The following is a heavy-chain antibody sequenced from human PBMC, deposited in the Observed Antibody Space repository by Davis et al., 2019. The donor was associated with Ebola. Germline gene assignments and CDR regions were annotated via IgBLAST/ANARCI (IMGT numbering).Heavy chain of an antibody. D-gene: IGHD1-1*01. V-gene: IGHV3-21*01. CDR2: ISSSSSYI. CDR1: GFTFSSYG. Sequence: GESLKISCAASGFTFSSYGMNWVRQAPGKGLEWVSSISSSSSYIYYADSVKGRFTISRDNAKNSLYLQMNSLRAEDTAVYYCARDKRYTFDYWGQGTLVTVSS. J-gene: IGHJ4*02. CDR3: ARDKRYTFDY.